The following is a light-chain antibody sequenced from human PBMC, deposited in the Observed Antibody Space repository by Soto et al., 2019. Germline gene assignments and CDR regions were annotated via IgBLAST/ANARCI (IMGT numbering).Light chain of an antibody. V-gene: IGLV2-14*01. CDR2: DVS. CDR3: SSYTSSSPVV. Sequence: QSVLTQPASVSGSPGQSITISCTGTISDVGGYNYVSWYQQHPGKAPKLMIYDVSNRPSGVSNRFSGSKSGNTASLTISGLQAEDEADYYCSSYTSSSPVVFGGGTKVTVL. CDR1: ISDVGGYNY. J-gene: IGLJ2*01.